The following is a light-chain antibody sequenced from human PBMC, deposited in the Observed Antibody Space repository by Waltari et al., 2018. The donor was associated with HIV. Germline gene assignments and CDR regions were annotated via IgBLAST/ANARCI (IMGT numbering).Light chain of an antibody. J-gene: IGLJ2*01. CDR3: QAWDSSTVV. V-gene: IGLV3-1*01. CDR2: QDS. Sequence: SYELTQPPSVSVSPGQTASIPCSGAKLGEKHACWYQQKPGQSPVMVIYQDSKRPSGIPERFSGSNSGNTATLTISGTQAMDEADYYCQAWDSSTVVFGGGTKLTVL. CDR1: KLGEKH.